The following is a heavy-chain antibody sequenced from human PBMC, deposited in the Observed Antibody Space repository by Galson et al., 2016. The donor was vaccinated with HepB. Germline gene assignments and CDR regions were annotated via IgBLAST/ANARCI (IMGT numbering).Heavy chain of an antibody. CDR3: TIPHAGQPKFYCSGGSCFHDAFDI. D-gene: IGHD2-15*01. CDR2: IWYDGSGK. V-gene: IGHV3-33*01. Sequence: SLRLSCAASGFTFSSYGIHWVRQAPGKGLEWEAVIWYDGSGKYYAASVKGRFTISRDNSRNTLYLQMNSLRVEDTAVYFCTIPHAGQPKFYCSGGSCFHDAFDIWGQGTVVTVSS. J-gene: IGHJ3*02. CDR1: GFTFSSYG.